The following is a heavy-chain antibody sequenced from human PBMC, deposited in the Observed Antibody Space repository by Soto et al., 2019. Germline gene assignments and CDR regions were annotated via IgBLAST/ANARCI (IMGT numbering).Heavy chain of an antibody. CDR1: GGSISSYY. V-gene: IGHV4-59*01. CDR2: IYYSGST. D-gene: IGHD3-9*01. Sequence: PSETLSLTCTVSGGSISSYYWSWIRQPPGKGLEWIGYIYYSGSTNYNPSLKSRVTISVGTSKNQFSLKLSSVTAADTAVYYCARGIDWPNFDYWGQGTLVTVSS. CDR3: ARGIDWPNFDY. J-gene: IGHJ4*02.